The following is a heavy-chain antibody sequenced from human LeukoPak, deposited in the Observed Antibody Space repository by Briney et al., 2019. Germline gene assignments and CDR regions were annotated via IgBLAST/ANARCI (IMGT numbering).Heavy chain of an antibody. D-gene: IGHD3-22*01. CDR1: GGSFSGYY. CDR3: ASRGTDYDGSGSVGD. V-gene: IGHV4-34*01. Sequence: SETLSLTCAVYGGSFSGYYWSWIRQPPGKGLEWIGEINHSGSTNYNPSLKSRVTISVDTSKNQFSLKLSSVTAADTAVYYCASRGTDYDGSGSVGDWGQGTLVTVSS. CDR2: INHSGST. J-gene: IGHJ4*02.